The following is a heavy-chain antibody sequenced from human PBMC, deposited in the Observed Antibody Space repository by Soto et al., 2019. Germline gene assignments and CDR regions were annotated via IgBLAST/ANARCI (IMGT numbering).Heavy chain of an antibody. CDR3: ARHLAGYSGSGAADCMDV. D-gene: IGHD3-10*01. CDR2: IFPGESDT. V-gene: IGHV5-51*01. J-gene: IGHJ6*02. Sequence: GEPLKISCKGSGDRLSNYWIAWVRQMPGAGLEGMGIIFPGESDTQYSPSFQGHVTFSADQSITTSYLHWSSLKASDTATYYCARHLAGYSGSGAADCMDVWGQWTTVTVSS. CDR1: GDRLSNYW.